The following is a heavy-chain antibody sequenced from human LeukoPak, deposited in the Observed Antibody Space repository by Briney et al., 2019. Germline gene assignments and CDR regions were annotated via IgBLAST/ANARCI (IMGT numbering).Heavy chain of an antibody. Sequence: ASVKVSCKASGYTFTGYYMHWVRQAPGQGLEWMGWINPNSGGTNYAQKFQGRVTMTRDTSISTAYMELSRLRSDDTAVYYCARSVVVAAAYYFDYWGQGTLVTVSS. D-gene: IGHD2-15*01. J-gene: IGHJ4*02. CDR1: GYTFTGYY. CDR3: ARSVVVAAAYYFDY. V-gene: IGHV1-2*02. CDR2: INPNSGGT.